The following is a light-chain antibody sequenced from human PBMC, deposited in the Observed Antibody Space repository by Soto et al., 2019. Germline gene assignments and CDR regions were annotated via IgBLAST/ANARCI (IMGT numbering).Light chain of an antibody. CDR1: SSDVGAHNF. Sequence: QSALTQPASVSGSPGQAITISCSGSSSDVGAHNFVSWYHHHPGKAPKLMIYEVSNRPSGVSNRFSGSKSGNTASLTISGLQAEDEADYYCNSYTSSNTYVFGSGTKVTVL. J-gene: IGLJ1*01. CDR3: NSYTSSNTYV. V-gene: IGLV2-14*01. CDR2: EVS.